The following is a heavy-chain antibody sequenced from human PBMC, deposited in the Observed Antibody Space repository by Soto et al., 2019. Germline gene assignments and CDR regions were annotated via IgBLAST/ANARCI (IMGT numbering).Heavy chain of an antibody. CDR2: ITADNGDT. CDR3: ARRTLGSAIGIGDY. Sequence: QIQLVQSGAEVKKPGASVKVSCRASGYTFNMYGITWVRQAPGQGLEWMGWITADNGDTKFAQKLRGRVSMNIDTSTTTGYMELRDLTSDDTALYYCARRTLGSAIGIGDYWGQGTLVTVSS. J-gene: IGHJ4*02. D-gene: IGHD7-27*01. CDR1: GYTFNMYG. V-gene: IGHV1-18*01.